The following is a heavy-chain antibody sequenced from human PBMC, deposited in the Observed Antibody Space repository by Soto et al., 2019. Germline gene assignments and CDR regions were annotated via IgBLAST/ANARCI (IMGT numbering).Heavy chain of an antibody. Sequence: SETLSLTCAVYGGSFSGYYWSWIRQPPGKGLEWFGEINHSGSTHYNPSLKSRVTISVDTSKNQSSLKLSSVTAADTAVYYGARARTMLWFGELLRPRFDYWGQGTLVTVSS. D-gene: IGHD3-10*01. CDR2: INHSGST. V-gene: IGHV4-34*01. CDR1: GGSFSGYY. J-gene: IGHJ4*02. CDR3: ARARTMLWFGELLRPRFDY.